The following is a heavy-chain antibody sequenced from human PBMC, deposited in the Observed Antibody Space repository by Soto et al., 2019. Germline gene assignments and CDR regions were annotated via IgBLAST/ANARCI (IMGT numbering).Heavy chain of an antibody. CDR3: ARAGVYGYGMDV. V-gene: IGHV4-30-2*01. D-gene: IGHD6-6*01. CDR1: GGSISSGGYS. CDR2: IYHSGST. Sequence: SETLSLTCAVSGGSISSGGYSWGWVRQRPGKGLEWIGYIYHSGSTYYNPSLKSRVTISVDRSKNQFSLKLSSVTAADTAVYYCARAGVYGYGMDVWGQGTTVTVSS. J-gene: IGHJ6*02.